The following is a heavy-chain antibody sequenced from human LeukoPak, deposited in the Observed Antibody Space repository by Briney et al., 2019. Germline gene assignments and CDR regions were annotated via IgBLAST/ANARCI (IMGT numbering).Heavy chain of an antibody. J-gene: IGHJ4*02. CDR3: ARERASCYFDY. V-gene: IGHV3-30*04. CDR1: GISFSIYT. Sequence: GRSLRLSCAASGISFSIYTMHWFRQAPGKGLEWVAVISNDGGYIDYADSVRGRFTISRDSSKNTLYLQMNSLRGEDTAVYSCARERASCYFDYWGQGTLVTVSS. CDR2: ISNDGGYI. D-gene: IGHD1-1*01.